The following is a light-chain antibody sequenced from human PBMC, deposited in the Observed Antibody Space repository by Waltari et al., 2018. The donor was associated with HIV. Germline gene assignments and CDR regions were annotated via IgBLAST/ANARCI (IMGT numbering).Light chain of an antibody. CDR1: QSVSSSY. CDR3: QQYGSSPRT. V-gene: IGKV3-20*01. CDR2: GAS. Sequence: IVLRQSPATLCLSPGERATTSSRASQSVSSSYLAWYQQKPGQAPRLLIYGASSRATGIPDRFSGSGSGTDFTLTISRLEPEDFAVYYCQQYGSSPRTFGQGTKVEIK. J-gene: IGKJ1*01.